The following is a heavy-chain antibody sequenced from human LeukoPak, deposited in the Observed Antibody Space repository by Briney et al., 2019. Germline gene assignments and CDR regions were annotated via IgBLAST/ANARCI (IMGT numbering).Heavy chain of an antibody. CDR2: INPNSGGT. CDR3: ARVYCSGGSCYSDY. CDR1: GYTFTGYY. V-gene: IGHV1-2*06. Sequence: ASVKVSCKASGYTFTGYYMDWVRQAPGQGLEWMGRINPNSGGTNYAQKFQGRVTMTRDTSISTAYMELSRLRSDDTAVYYCARVYCSGGSCYSDYWGQGTLVTVSS. J-gene: IGHJ4*02. D-gene: IGHD2-15*01.